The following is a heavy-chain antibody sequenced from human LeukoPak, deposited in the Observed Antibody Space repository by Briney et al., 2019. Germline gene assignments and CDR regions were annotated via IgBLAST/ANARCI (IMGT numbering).Heavy chain of an antibody. V-gene: IGHV3-7*01. Sequence: GGSLRLSCAASGFTFSTYWMSWVRQAPGKGLEWVANIKQDGSEKYCVDSVKGRFTISRDNAKNSLYLQMNSLRAEDTAVYYCARDRHDYTHYFDYWGQGTLVTVSS. CDR3: ARDRHDYTHYFDY. CDR2: IKQDGSEK. CDR1: GFTFSTYW. D-gene: IGHD4-11*01. J-gene: IGHJ4*02.